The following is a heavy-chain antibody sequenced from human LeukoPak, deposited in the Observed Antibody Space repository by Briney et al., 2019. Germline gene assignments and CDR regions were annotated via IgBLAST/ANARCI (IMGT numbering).Heavy chain of an antibody. CDR2: SYYSGYT. V-gene: IGHV4-39*01. D-gene: IGHD3-3*02. CDR1: GVSISSSDYY. CDR3: SIHIQVAFRVSLLGWFDS. J-gene: IGHJ5*01. Sequence: SETLSLTCTVSGVSISSSDYYWAWIGQPPGKGLGWIGSSYYSGYTYYNPSFVSRGTISVDTYKNQFYVKLRSVTTAETALYHCSIHIQVAFRVSLLGWFDSWGEGTPVTASS.